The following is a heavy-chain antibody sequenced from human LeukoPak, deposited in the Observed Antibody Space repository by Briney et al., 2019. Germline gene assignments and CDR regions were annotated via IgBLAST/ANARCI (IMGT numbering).Heavy chain of an antibody. J-gene: IGHJ4*02. CDR2: IYPGDSDT. Sequence: GESLKISCKGSGYSFANYWIGWVRQMPGKGLEWMGIIYPGDSDTRYSPSFQGQVTISADKSISTAYLQWSSLKASDTAMYYCASSLDRYYFDYWGQGTLVTVSS. CDR1: GYSFANYW. V-gene: IGHV5-51*01. D-gene: IGHD3-9*01. CDR3: ASSLDRYYFDY.